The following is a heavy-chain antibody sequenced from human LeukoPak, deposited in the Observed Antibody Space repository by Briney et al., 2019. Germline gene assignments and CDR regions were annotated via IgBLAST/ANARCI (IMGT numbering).Heavy chain of an antibody. CDR2: ISDSGSRT. CDR3: AREILGIAAAGTNYYYGMDV. J-gene: IGHJ6*02. CDR1: GFTFHNYA. V-gene: IGHV3-23*01. D-gene: IGHD6-13*01. Sequence: GGSLRLSCAASGFTFHNYAMSWVRQAPGKGLEWVSGISDSGSRTYYADSVKGRFTISRDNAKNSLYLQMNSLRAEDTAVYYCAREILGIAAAGTNYYYGMDVWGQGTTVTVSS.